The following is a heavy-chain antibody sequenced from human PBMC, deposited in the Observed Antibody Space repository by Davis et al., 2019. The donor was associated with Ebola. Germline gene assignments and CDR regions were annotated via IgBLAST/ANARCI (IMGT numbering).Heavy chain of an antibody. J-gene: IGHJ6*02. D-gene: IGHD3-22*01. CDR3: ARGTTVIYYYYYGMDV. Sequence: MPSETLSLTCTVSGCSVSNYYWSWIWQPPGKGLEWIGYIYYRGSTNYNPSLKSRVTISVDTSKNQFSLKLSSVTAADTAVYYCARGTTVIYYYYYGMDVWGQGTTVTVSS. CDR2: IYYRGST. CDR1: GCSVSNYY. V-gene: IGHV4-59*02.